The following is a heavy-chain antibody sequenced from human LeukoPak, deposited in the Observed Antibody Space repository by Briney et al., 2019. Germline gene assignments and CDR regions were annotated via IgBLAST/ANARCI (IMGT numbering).Heavy chain of an antibody. Sequence: PGGSLRLSCAASGFTFSSYSMNWVRQAPGKGLEWVSSISSSSSYIYYADSVKGRFTISRDNAKNSLYLQMNSLRAEDTAVYYCARPSDYGDYGYYYYYGMDVWGQGTTVTVSS. CDR1: GFTFSSYS. CDR2: ISSSSSYI. V-gene: IGHV3-21*01. D-gene: IGHD4-17*01. J-gene: IGHJ6*02. CDR3: ARPSDYGDYGYYYYYGMDV.